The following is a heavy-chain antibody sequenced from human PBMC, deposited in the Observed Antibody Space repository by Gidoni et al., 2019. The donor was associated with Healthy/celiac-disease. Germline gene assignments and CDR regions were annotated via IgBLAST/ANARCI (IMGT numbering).Heavy chain of an antibody. Sequence: QVQLQQWGAGLLKPSETLSLTCAVDGGSCSGYYWRWIRQPPGKGLEWIGEINHSGSTNYNPSLKSRVTISVDTSKNQFSLKLSSVTAADTAVYYCARGLGGYYYYGMDVWGQGTTVTVSS. V-gene: IGHV4-34*01. CDR3: ARGLGGYYYYGMDV. D-gene: IGHD3-16*01. J-gene: IGHJ6*02. CDR1: GGSCSGYY. CDR2: INHSGST.